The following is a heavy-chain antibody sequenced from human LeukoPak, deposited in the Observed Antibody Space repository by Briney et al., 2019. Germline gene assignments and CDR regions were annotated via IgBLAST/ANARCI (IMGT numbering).Heavy chain of an antibody. CDR3: ARGRXXAMDV. CDR1: XXTFXXXX. CDR2: IXYSGSNK. V-gene: IGHV3-33*01. Sequence: RLSCXASXXTFXXXXXXWXXXXXGXXXXGVAVIXYSGSNKYYAPSVKARFPISRDNAKNTLFLQMNSLRAEDTAVYYCARGRXXAMDVWGHGTXXXXX. J-gene: IGHJ6*02.